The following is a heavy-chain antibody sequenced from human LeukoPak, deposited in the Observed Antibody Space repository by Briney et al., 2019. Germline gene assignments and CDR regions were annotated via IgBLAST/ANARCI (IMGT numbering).Heavy chain of an antibody. CDR3: ATHFYGSGTYYDYYYYVDV. CDR2: IYYSGST. J-gene: IGHJ6*03. Sequence: SETLSLTCTVSGGSISSYYWSWIRQPPGKGLEGIGYIYYSGSTNYNPSLKRRVTISVDTSKNQFSLELRSVTAADTAVYYCATHFYGSGTYYDYYYYVDVWGKGTTVTVSS. V-gene: IGHV4-59*01. CDR1: GGSISSYY. D-gene: IGHD3-10*01.